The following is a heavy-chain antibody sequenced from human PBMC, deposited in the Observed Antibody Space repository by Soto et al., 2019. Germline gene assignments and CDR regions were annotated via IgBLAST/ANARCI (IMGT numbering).Heavy chain of an antibody. CDR1: GFTFSSYV. Sequence: GGSLRLSCAASGFTFSSYVMNWVRQAPGKGLEWVSSLNGGGGTTYYADSVKGRFTISRDNSKNQLFLQMDSLRVVDTAVYYCAKGLKYINSAIDFWGRGTLVTVSS. CDR2: LNGGGGTT. J-gene: IGHJ4*02. V-gene: IGHV3-23*01. CDR3: AKGLKYINSAIDF. D-gene: IGHD3-16*01.